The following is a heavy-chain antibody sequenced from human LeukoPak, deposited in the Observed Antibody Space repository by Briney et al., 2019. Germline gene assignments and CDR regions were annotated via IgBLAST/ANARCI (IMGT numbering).Heavy chain of an antibody. J-gene: IGHJ4*02. CDR3: ARGWFEESRAFDY. Sequence: SQTLSLTCTVCGGSISSDDYYWNWIRQPPGKVVGLVGYIYYNGSTCFTPSIKSRVTMSVDTSKNQFSLKLSCMTAADSAVYYCARGWFEESRAFDYWGLGTLVTVSS. D-gene: IGHD3-10*01. CDR2: IYYNGST. V-gene: IGHV4-30-4*01. CDR1: GGSISSDDYY.